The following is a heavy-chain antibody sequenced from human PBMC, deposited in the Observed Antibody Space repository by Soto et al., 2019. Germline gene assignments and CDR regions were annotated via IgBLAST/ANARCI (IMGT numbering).Heavy chain of an antibody. V-gene: IGHV3-74*01. CDR2: INAEGNT. J-gene: IGHJ5*02. CDR3: ARGSNTALDP. Sequence: AQLVESGGGLVQPGGSLRLSCAASGFNFSPYWMHWVRQTPGKGLVWVSRINAEGNTIYADSVKGRFTISRDYAKNMLYLQMTSLRAEDTAVYFCARGSNTALDPWGQGTLVTVSS. D-gene: IGHD2-21*02. CDR1: GFNFSPYW.